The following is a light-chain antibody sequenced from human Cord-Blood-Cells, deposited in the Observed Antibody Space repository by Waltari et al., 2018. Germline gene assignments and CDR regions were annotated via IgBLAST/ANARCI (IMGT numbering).Light chain of an antibody. CDR3: QQYGSSPRT. CDR1: QSVSSSY. J-gene: IGKJ1*01. V-gene: IGKV3-20*01. Sequence: EIVLTQSPGTLSLSPGERATLSCRARQSVSSSYLAWYQQKPGQAPRLLIYGASSMATGIPDRFSGSGSGTDFTLTISRLEPEDFAVYYCQQYGSSPRTFGQGTKGDIK. CDR2: GAS.